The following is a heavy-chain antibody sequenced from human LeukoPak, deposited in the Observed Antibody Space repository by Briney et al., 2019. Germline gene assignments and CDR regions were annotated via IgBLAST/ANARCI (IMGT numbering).Heavy chain of an antibody. Sequence: ASVKVSCKASGYTFTSYGISWVRQAPGQGLEWMGWISAYNGNTNYAQKLQGRVTMTTDTSTRTAYMELRSLRSDATAVYYCARTSVAGTFYYAFDIWGQGTMVTVSS. J-gene: IGHJ3*02. CDR2: ISAYNGNT. V-gene: IGHV1-18*01. D-gene: IGHD6-19*01. CDR1: GYTFTSYG. CDR3: ARTSVAGTFYYAFDI.